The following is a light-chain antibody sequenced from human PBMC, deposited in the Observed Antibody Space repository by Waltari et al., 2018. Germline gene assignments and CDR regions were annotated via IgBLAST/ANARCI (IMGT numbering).Light chain of an antibody. V-gene: IGKV3-20*01. J-gene: IGKJ1*01. CDR3: QHYVRLPAT. Sequence: EIVLTQSQGTLSLDPGERAALSCRASQSVSRTLAWYQQKPGPAPSLLIYAASTRATGVPDRFSGSGSGTDFSLTISRLEPEDFAVYYCQHYVRLPATFGQGTKVEIK. CDR2: AAS. CDR1: QSVSRT.